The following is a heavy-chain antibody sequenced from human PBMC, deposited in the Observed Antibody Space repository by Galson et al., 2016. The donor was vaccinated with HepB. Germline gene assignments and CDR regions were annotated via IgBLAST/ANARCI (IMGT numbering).Heavy chain of an antibody. CDR2: ISSSGGRT. D-gene: IGHD2-15*01. CDR3: ARDVVMENNGPRATYAMDV. J-gene: IGHJ6*04. V-gene: IGHV3-23*01. Sequence: SLRLSCAASGFTFDDYVMPWVRRAPGKGLEWVSCISSSGGRTDYSASVKGRFTISRDTSENILYRQMNSLRAEDTAVYYCARDVVMENNGPRATYAMDVWGKGTTVTVSS. CDR1: GFTFDDYV.